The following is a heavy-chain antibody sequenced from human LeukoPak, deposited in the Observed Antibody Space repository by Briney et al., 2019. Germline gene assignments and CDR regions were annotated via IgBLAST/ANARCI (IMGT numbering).Heavy chain of an antibody. J-gene: IGHJ4*02. V-gene: IGHV4-39*01. CDR2: LYHSGST. CDR1: GGSIGSSDYY. Sequence: SETLSLTCTVSGGSIGSSDYYWGWIRQPPGQGLEWIGSLYHSGSTYYNPSLKSRVTISVDTSRNQFSLKMNSATVADTAVYYCARRQMVSSYYFDNWGQGILVTVSS. CDR3: ARRQMVSSYYFDN. D-gene: IGHD6-13*01.